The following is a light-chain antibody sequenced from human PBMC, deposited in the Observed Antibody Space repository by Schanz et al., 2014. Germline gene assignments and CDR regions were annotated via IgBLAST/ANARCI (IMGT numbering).Light chain of an antibody. V-gene: IGKV1-39*01. CDR2: AAS. CDR1: QSISSY. CDR3: QQSYR. Sequence: DIQMTQSPSSLSASVGDRVTITCRASQSISSYLNWYQQKPGKAPKLLIYAASTLQSGVPSRFSGSGSGTDFILTISSLQPEDFATYYCQQSYRFGQGTRLEIK. J-gene: IGKJ5*01.